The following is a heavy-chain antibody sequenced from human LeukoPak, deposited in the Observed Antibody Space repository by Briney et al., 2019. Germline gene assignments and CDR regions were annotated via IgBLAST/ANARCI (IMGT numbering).Heavy chain of an antibody. Sequence: ASVKVSCKASGYTFTSYDINWVRQATGQGLEWMGWMNPNSGNTGYAQKFQGRVTMTRNTSISTAYMELSSLRSADTAVYYCASSNYYDSSGYPRYFDYWGQGTLVTVSS. CDR3: ASSNYYDSSGYPRYFDY. CDR2: MNPNSGNT. J-gene: IGHJ4*02. CDR1: GYTFTSYD. D-gene: IGHD3-22*01. V-gene: IGHV1-8*01.